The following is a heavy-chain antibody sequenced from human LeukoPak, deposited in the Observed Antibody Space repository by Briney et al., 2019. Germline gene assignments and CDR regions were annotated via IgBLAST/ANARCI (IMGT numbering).Heavy chain of an antibody. V-gene: IGHV4-59*01. J-gene: IGHJ6*02. Sequence: SETLSLTCTVSGVSISSYYWSWIRQPPGKGLEWIGYIYYSGSTNYNPSLKSRVTISVDTSKNQFSLKLSSVTAADTAVYYCARGTDYDFWSGYYTGIKVYYYYGMDVWGQGTTVTVSS. D-gene: IGHD3-3*01. CDR2: IYYSGST. CDR3: ARGTDYDFWSGYYTGIKVYYYYGMDV. CDR1: GVSISSYY.